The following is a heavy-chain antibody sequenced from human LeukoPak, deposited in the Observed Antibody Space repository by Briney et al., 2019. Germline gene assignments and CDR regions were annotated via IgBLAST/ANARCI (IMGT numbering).Heavy chain of an antibody. J-gene: IGHJ4*02. V-gene: IGHV1-69*06. CDR2: IIPIFGTA. CDR3: ARREDYGSGSYYDDY. CDR1: GGTFSSYA. D-gene: IGHD3-10*01. Sequence: SVKVSCKASGGTFSSYAISWVRQAPGQGLEWMGGIIPIFGTANYAQKFQGRVTITADKSTSTAYMELSSLRSEDTAVYYCARREDYGSGSYYDDYWGQGTLVTVSS.